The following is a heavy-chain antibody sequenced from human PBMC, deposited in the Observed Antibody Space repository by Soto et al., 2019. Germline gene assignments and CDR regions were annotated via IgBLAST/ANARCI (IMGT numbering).Heavy chain of an antibody. J-gene: IGHJ3*02. Sequence: QVQLQESGPGLVKPSQTLSLTCTVSGGSISSGGYYWSWIRQHPGKGLEWIGYIYYSGSTYYNPSLRSRVTISVDTSKNQFSLKLRSVTAADTAVYYCAILYYGSGSYYKFGDVFDIWGQGTMVTVSS. V-gene: IGHV4-31*03. CDR3: AILYYGSGSYYKFGDVFDI. CDR2: IYYSGST. CDR1: GGSISSGGYY. D-gene: IGHD3-10*01.